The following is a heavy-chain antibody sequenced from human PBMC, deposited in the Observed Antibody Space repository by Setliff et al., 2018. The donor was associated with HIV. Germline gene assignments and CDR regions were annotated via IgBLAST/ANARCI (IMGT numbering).Heavy chain of an antibody. V-gene: IGHV4-61*10. CDR2: IYTSGST. J-gene: IGHJ4*02. D-gene: IGHD4-17*01. Sequence: KTSETLSLTCTVSVGSVSSGNHYWSWIRQPAGKGLEWIGRIYTSGSTNYNPSLKSRVTISVDTSRNQFSLKVTSVTAADTAVYYCAKGAGFYGDYTFDHWGQGRQVTVSS. CDR3: AKGAGFYGDYTFDH. CDR1: VGSVSSGNHY.